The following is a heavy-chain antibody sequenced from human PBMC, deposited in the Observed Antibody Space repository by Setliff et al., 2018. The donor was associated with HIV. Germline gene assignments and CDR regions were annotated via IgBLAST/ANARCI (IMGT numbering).Heavy chain of an antibody. V-gene: IGHV4-59*01. Sequence: PSETLSLTCTVSGGSISSYYWSWIRQPPGKGLEWIGYIYYNGNTNYNPSLKSRVTISVDTSKNQFSLKLSSVTAADTAVYYCARGHYDSSGLIDYWGQGTLVTV. CDR1: GGSISSYY. CDR2: IYYNGNT. J-gene: IGHJ4*02. CDR3: ARGHYDSSGLIDY. D-gene: IGHD3-22*01.